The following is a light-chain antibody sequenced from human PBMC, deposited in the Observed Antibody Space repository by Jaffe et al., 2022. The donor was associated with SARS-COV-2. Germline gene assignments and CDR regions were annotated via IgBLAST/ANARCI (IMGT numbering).Light chain of an antibody. V-gene: IGLV1-47*01. CDR3: ASWDDTLSGWM. CDR2: KTD. CDR1: GSNIGLNS. Sequence: SMLTQPPSASGTPGQRVVISCSGSGSNIGLNSVSWYQQVPGAAPKLLIFKTDQRPSGVPARFSGSKSGPSASLAISGLRSEDEADYYCASWDDTLSGWMFGGGTKLTVL. J-gene: IGLJ3*02.